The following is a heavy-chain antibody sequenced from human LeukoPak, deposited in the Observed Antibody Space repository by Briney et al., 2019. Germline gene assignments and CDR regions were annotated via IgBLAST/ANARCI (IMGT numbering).Heavy chain of an antibody. CDR1: GFTFSSYG. Sequence: GRSLRLSCAASGFTFSSYGMHWVRQAPGKGLEWVAVISYDGSNKYYADSVKGRFTISRDNSKNTLYLQMNSLRAEDTAVYYCAKARYPYYGSGKSHFDYWDQGTLVTVSS. V-gene: IGHV3-30*18. CDR2: ISYDGSNK. D-gene: IGHD3-10*01. J-gene: IGHJ4*02. CDR3: AKARYPYYGSGKSHFDY.